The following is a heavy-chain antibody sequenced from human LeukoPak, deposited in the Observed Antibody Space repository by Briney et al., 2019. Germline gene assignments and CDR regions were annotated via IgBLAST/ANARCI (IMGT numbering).Heavy chain of an antibody. CDR2: IGTAGDT. V-gene: IGHV3-13*01. CDR3: ARAESTMVRGDRAFDI. J-gene: IGHJ3*02. Sequence: GGSLRLSCAASGFTFRSYDMHWVRQATGKGLEWVSGIGTAGDTYYPGSVKGRFTISRDNAKNSLYLQMNSLRAGDTAVYYCARAESTMVRGDRAFDIWGQGTMVTVSS. CDR1: GFTFRSYD. D-gene: IGHD3-10*01.